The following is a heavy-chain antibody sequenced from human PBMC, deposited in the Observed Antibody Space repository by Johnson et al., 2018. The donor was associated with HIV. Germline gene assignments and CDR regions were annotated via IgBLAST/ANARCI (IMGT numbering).Heavy chain of an antibody. J-gene: IGHJ3*02. D-gene: IGHD3-10*02. CDR2: TYSAGNT. CDR3: ARCDMLSRTWPEAFDI. V-gene: IGHV3-53*01. Sequence: VQLVESGGGLIQPGVSLRLSCAASGFTISSNYMSWVRQAPGMGLEWVSITYSAGNTYFADSVKGRFSISRDNSKNTLYLQMNSLRAEDTAVYYCARCDMLSRTWPEAFDIWGQGRVVTVAS. CDR1: GFTISSNY.